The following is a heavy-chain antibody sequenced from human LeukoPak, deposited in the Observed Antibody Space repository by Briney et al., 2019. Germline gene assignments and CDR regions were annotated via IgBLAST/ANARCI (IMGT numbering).Heavy chain of an antibody. J-gene: IGHJ4*02. D-gene: IGHD3-3*01. CDR2: IWYDGSNK. V-gene: IGHV3-33*01. CDR1: GFTFSSYG. CDR3: ARDRYYDFWSGPPLDY. Sequence: GGSLRLSCAASGFTFSSYGMHWVRQAPGKGLEWVAVIWYDGSNKYYADSVKGRFTISRDNSKNTLYLQMNSLRAEDTAVYCCARDRYYDFWSGPPLDYWGQGTLVTVSS.